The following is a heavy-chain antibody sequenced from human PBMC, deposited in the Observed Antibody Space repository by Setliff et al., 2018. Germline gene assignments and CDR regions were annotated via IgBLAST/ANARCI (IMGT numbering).Heavy chain of an antibody. D-gene: IGHD1-1*01. Sequence: PGGSLRLSCAASGFTFSNYYMTWIRQAPGKGLEWISYIHDSGNPTYYADSVKGRFTVSRDNAKNSLYLQMNSLRAEDTAVYYCARDPCGNPVFDPWGQGTLVTVSS. CDR1: GFTFSNYY. J-gene: IGHJ5*02. CDR2: IHDSGNPT. CDR3: ARDPCGNPVFDP. V-gene: IGHV3-11*04.